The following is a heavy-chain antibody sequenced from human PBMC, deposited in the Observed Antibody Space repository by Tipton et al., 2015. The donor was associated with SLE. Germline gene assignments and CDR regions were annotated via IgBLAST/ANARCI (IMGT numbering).Heavy chain of an antibody. CDR1: GDSINGYY. CDR3: ARVGHGFDDSGYNSHYYYYMVV. Sequence: TLSLTCTVSGDSINGYYWTWIRQPPGKGLEWVGYVYSSGFSDYNPSLRSRVTISLDTSKNQFSLRLSSATAADTAVCYCARVGHGFDDSGYNSHYYYYMVVWGKGTTVTVSS. CDR2: VYSSGFS. D-gene: IGHD3-22*01. V-gene: IGHV4-59*01. J-gene: IGHJ6*03.